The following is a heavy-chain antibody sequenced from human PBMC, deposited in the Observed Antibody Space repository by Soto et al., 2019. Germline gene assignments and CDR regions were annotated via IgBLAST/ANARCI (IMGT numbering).Heavy chain of an antibody. D-gene: IGHD3-16*01. Sequence: GGSLRLSCAASGLTFNNYALSWVRQAPGKGLEWVATITGSAGDTFYPDSVKGRFTISRDSSKNIQYLQMNSLRAEDTAVYYCAHDGMPLGGYMDVWGKGTTVTVSS. CDR2: ITGSAGDT. CDR1: GLTFNNYA. CDR3: AHDGMPLGGYMDV. J-gene: IGHJ6*03. V-gene: IGHV3-23*01.